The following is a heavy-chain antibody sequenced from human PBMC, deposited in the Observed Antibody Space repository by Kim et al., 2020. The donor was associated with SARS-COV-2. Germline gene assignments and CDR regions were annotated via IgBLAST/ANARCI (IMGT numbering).Heavy chain of an antibody. CDR3: ASSSSSWYSYA. Sequence: STHYHPPLTSRVTISVDTSKNQFSLKLSSVTAADTAVYYCASSSSSWYSYARGQGTLVTVSS. D-gene: IGHD6-13*01. J-gene: IGHJ4*02. V-gene: IGHV4-59*01. CDR2: ST.